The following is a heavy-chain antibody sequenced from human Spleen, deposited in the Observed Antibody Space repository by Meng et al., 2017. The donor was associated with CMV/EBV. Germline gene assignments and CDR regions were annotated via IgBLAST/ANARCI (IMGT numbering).Heavy chain of an antibody. Sequence: SETLSLTCTVSGASISSNTYFWDWIRQPPGKGLEWIGSISYGGSTYYNSSLRSRVTISVDTSKSQVTLKLSSVTAADTAVYYCARIFPSDYYKYDMDVWGQGTTVTVSS. CDR3: ARIFPSDYYKYDMDV. CDR2: ISYGGST. D-gene: IGHD3-3*01. CDR1: GASISSNTYF. V-gene: IGHV4-39*06. J-gene: IGHJ6*02.